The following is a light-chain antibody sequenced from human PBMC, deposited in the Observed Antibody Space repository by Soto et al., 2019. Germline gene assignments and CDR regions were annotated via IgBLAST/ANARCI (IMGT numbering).Light chain of an antibody. J-gene: IGKJ1*01. CDR2: GAT. CDR1: QGISNY. CDR3: LQDINYPWT. V-gene: IGKV1-6*01. Sequence: ATQMTQSPSSLSASVGDRVTISCRASQGISNYLAWYQQRPGKAPKLLIFGATTLQSGVPSRFSASGSGPDFTLTISSLQPEDFATYYCLQDINYPWTFGQGTKVDIK.